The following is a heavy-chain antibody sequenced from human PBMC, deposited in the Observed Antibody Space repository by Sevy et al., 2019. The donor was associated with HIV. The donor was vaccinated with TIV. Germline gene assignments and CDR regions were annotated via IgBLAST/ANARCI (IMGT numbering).Heavy chain of an antibody. V-gene: IGHV4-4*07. J-gene: IGHJ6*02. CDR2: IYTSGST. CDR3: ARDAADTAMVGDYYSGMDV. D-gene: IGHD5-18*01. Sequence: SETLSLTCTVSGGSISSYYWSWIRQPAGKGLEWIGRIYTSGSTNYNPSLKSRVTTSVDTSKNQFSLKLSSVTAADTAVYYCARDAADTAMVGDYYSGMDVWGQGTTVTVSS. CDR1: GGSISSYY.